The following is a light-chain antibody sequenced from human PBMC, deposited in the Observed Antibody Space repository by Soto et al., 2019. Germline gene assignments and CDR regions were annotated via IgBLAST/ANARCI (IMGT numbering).Light chain of an antibody. Sequence: QSVLTQPASVSGSPGQSITISCTGTSSDVGGYNFVSWFQQHPGEAPKLMIYEVSNRPSGVSTRFSASKSGNTASLTISGLQAEDEADYYCSSYTTSSTWVFGGGTKLTVL. V-gene: IGLV2-14*01. CDR3: SSYTTSSTWV. J-gene: IGLJ3*02. CDR2: EVS. CDR1: SSDVGGYNF.